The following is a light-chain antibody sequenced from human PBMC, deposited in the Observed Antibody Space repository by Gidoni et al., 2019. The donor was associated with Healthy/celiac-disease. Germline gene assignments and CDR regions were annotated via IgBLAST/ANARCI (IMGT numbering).Light chain of an antibody. V-gene: IGKV1-12*01. Sequence: DIQMTQSPSSVSASVGDRVTIPCRASQNIITWLAWYQQKPGKAPKFLIYGASTLHGGVPSRCSGSGSGTEFTLTISSLQPEDFATYYCQQANSFPITFGQGTRLEL. CDR3: QQANSFPIT. CDR1: QNIITW. CDR2: GAS. J-gene: IGKJ5*01.